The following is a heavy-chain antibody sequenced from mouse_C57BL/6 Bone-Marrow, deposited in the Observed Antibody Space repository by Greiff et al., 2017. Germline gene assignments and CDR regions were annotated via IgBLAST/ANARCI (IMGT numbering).Heavy chain of an antibody. D-gene: IGHD2-10*02. V-gene: IGHV1-76*01. CDR3: ARKGASLDAMDY. Sequence: QVQLQQSGAELVRPGASVKLSCKASGYTFTDYYINWVKQRPGQGLEWIARIYPGSGNTYYNEKFKGKATLTAEKSSSTAYMQLSSLTSEDSAVYFCARKGASLDAMDYWGQGTSVTVSS. CDR2: IYPGSGNT. CDR1: GYTFTDYY. J-gene: IGHJ4*01.